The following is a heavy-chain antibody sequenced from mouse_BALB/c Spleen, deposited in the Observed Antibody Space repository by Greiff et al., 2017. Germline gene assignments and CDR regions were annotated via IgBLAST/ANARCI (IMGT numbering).Heavy chain of an antibody. J-gene: IGHJ1*01. D-gene: IGHD2-1*01. V-gene: IGHV1-69*02. Sequence: QVQLQQPGAELVRPGASVKLSCKASGYTFTSYWINWVKQRPGQGLEWIGNIYPSDSYTNYNQKFKGKATLTVDKSSSTAYMQLSSPTSEDSAVYYCTRNYGNYLYWYFDDWGAGTTVTVAS. CDR2: IYPSDSYT. CDR3: TRNYGNYLYWYFDD. CDR1: GYTFTSYW.